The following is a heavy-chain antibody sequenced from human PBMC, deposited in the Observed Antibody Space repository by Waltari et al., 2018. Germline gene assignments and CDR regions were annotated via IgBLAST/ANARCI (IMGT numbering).Heavy chain of an antibody. CDR2: ISYNGAT. J-gene: IGHJ3*01. CDR3: ATYIGASVGTAAFDV. CDR1: GASITSTQHY. D-gene: IGHD5-12*01. V-gene: IGHV4-39*02. Sequence: QLQLQESGPGLVKPSETLSLTCSVSGASITSTQHYLGWIRQPPGQGLEWIATISYNGATYSSPSLRGRVTVSRDTSMNYVSLKLGSVTAADTAVYYCATYIGASVGTAAFDVWGQGTMVTVSS.